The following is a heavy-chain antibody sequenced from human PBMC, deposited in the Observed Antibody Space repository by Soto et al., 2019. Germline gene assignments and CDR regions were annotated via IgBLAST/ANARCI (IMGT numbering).Heavy chain of an antibody. Sequence: GGSLRLSCAASGFTFSSYAMSWVRQAPGKGLEWVSAISGSGGSTYYADSVKGRFTTPRDNSKNTLYLEMNSLRAEDTAVYYCATSRGYCSSTSCYTPRGLDAFDIWGQGTMVTVSS. J-gene: IGHJ3*02. V-gene: IGHV3-23*01. CDR3: ATSRGYCSSTSCYTPRGLDAFDI. CDR1: GFTFSSYA. D-gene: IGHD2-2*02. CDR2: ISGSGGST.